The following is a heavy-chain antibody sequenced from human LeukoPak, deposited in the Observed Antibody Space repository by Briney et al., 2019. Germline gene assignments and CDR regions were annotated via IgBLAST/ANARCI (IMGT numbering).Heavy chain of an antibody. D-gene: IGHD3-3*01. CDR3: ARGSSGDFWSGYYGPFDY. CDR1: GGSFSGYY. V-gene: IGHV4-34*01. CDR2: INHSGST. J-gene: IGHJ4*02. Sequence: PSETLSLTCAVYGGSFSGYYWSWIRQPPGKGLEWIGEINHSGSTNYNPSLKSRVTISVDTSKNQFSLKLSSVTAADTAVYYCARGSSGDFWSGYYGPFDYWGQGTLVTVSS.